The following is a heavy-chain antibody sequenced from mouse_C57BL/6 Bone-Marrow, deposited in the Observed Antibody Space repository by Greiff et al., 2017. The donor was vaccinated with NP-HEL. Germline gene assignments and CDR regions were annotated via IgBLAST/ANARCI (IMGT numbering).Heavy chain of an antibody. CDR3: ARVGSSYAMDY. CDR1: GFTFSSYA. V-gene: IGHV5-4*01. J-gene: IGHJ4*01. CDR2: ISDGGSYT. D-gene: IGHD1-1*01. Sequence: EVQRVESGGGLVKPGGSLKLSCAASGFTFSSYAMSWVRQTPEKRLEWVATISDGGSYTYYPDNVKGRFTISRDNAKNNLYLQMSHLKSEDTAMYYCARVGSSYAMDYWGQGTSVTVSS.